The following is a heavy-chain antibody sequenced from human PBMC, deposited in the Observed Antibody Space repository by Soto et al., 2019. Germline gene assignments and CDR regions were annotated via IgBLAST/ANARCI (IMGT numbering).Heavy chain of an antibody. D-gene: IGHD6-19*01. CDR1: GYTFTSYA. CDR3: ASRFSGWHGGFDY. CDR2: INAGNGNT. J-gene: IGHJ4*02. Sequence: QVQLVQSGAEVKKPGASVKVSCKASGYTFTSYAMHWMRQAPGQRLEWMGWINAGNGNTKYSQKFQGRVTITRDTSASTAYMELSSLRSEDTAVYYCASRFSGWHGGFDYWGQGTLVTVSS. V-gene: IGHV1-3*01.